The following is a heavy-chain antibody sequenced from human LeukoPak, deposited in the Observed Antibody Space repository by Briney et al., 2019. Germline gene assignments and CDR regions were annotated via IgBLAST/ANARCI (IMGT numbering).Heavy chain of an antibody. CDR3: ARAGGYSGYLLS. V-gene: IGHV3-21*01. CDR2: ISSSSSYI. Sequence: KSGGSLRLSCAASGFTFSSYSMNWVRQAPGKGLKWVSSISSSSSYIYYADSVKGRFTISRDNAKNSLYLQMNSLRAEDTAVYYCARAGGYSGYLLSWGQGTLVTVSS. D-gene: IGHD5-12*01. CDR1: GFTFSSYS. J-gene: IGHJ4*02.